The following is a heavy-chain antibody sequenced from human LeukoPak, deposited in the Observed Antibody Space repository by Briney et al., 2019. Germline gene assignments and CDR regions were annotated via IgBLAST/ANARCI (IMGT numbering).Heavy chain of an antibody. V-gene: IGHV3-48*02. CDR1: GFTFSSDS. Sequence: GGSLRLSCVVSGFTFSSDSMNWVRQAPGKGLEWISYISSSSTTIYYADSVKGRFTISRDNAKNSLYLQMNSLRDEDTAVYYCARDLYFWGQGTLVTVSS. J-gene: IGHJ4*02. CDR3: ARDLYF. CDR2: ISSSSTTI. D-gene: IGHD2-15*01.